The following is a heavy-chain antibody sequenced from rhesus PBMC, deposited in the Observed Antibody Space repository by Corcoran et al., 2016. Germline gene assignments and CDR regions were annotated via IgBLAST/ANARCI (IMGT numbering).Heavy chain of an antibody. Sequence: QVHLQESGPGLVKPSETLSLTCLLSGGSLRTYSWNWIRPPPGKGLEWIGYVVSRTGRAFHNPSLNTRVTISTDPSKNQFSLRLTSVTVADTAVYYCARKEDGNGIIWGQGVMVTVSS. CDR1: GGSLRTYS. D-gene: IGHD4-29*01. J-gene: IGHJ1*01. V-gene: IGHV4S5*01. CDR3: ARKEDGNGII. CDR2: VVSRTGRA.